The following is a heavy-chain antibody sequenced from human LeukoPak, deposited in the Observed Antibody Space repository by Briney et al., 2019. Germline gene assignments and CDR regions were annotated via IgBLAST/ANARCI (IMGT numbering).Heavy chain of an antibody. CDR3: ARAYDSSDQWQSVMWFDP. V-gene: IGHV4-30-4*01. CDR2: INYSGSA. Sequence: SETLSLTCTVSGGSISSGDYYWTWIRQPPGKGLEWIGNINYSGSAYYNPSLKSRVTISVDRSKNQFSLKLSSVTAADTAVYYCARAYDSSDQWQSVMWFDPWGQRTLVTLSS. D-gene: IGHD3-22*01. CDR1: GGSISSGDYY. J-gene: IGHJ5*02.